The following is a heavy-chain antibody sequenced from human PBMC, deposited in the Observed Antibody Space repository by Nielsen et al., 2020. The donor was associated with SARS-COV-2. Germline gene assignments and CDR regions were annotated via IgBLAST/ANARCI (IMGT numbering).Heavy chain of an antibody. Sequence: GESLKISCKGSGYSFTSYWIGWVRQMHGKGLEWMGIIYAGDSDTRYSPSFQGQVTISADKSISTAYLQWSSLKASDTAMYYCALVREAGEWDLGLLGYWGQGTLVTVSS. V-gene: IGHV5-51*01. CDR3: ALVREAGEWDLGLLGY. J-gene: IGHJ4*02. CDR1: GYSFTSYW. CDR2: IYAGDSDT. D-gene: IGHD1-26*01.